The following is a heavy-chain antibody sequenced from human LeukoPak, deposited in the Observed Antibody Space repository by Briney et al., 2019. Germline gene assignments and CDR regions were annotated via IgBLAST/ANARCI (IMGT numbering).Heavy chain of an antibody. CDR2: IYSGGST. CDR1: GFTVSSNY. CDR3: ARDRGGYCSGGSCPNDAFDI. J-gene: IGHJ3*02. Sequence: PGGSLRLSCAASGFTVSSNYMSWVRQAPGKGLEWVSVIYSGGSTYYADSVKGRFTISRDNSKNTLYLQMNSLRAEDTAVYYCARDRGGYCSGGSCPNDAFDIRGQGTMVTVSS. V-gene: IGHV3-53*01. D-gene: IGHD2-15*01.